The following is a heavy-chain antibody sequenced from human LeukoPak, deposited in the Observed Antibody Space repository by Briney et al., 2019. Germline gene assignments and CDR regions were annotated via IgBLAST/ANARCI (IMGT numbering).Heavy chain of an antibody. J-gene: IGHJ4*02. D-gene: IGHD3-10*01. CDR2: INPSGGST. Sequence: ASVKVSCKASGYTVTSYYMHWVRRAPGQGLEWMGTINPSGGSTSYAQKFQGRVTMTRDTTTSTVYMELSSLRSEDTAVYYCATDNLSYFYGSGTPFDCWGQGTLVTVSS. CDR3: ATDNLSYFYGSGTPFDC. CDR1: GYTVTSYY. V-gene: IGHV1-46*01.